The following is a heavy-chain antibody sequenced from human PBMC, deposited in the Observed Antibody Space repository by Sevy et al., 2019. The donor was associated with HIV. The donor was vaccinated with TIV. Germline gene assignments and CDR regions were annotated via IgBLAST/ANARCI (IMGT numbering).Heavy chain of an antibody. Sequence: SETLSLTCTVSNYSISSGYFWGWIRQPPGKGLEWIGSIYHSGRTYYNPSLKSRVTVSVDTAKNQFSLKLSSVTAADTAVYYCGHIAVAREGEYYFDYWGRGTLVTVSS. CDR3: GHIAVAREGEYYFDY. V-gene: IGHV4-38-2*02. CDR2: IYHSGRT. D-gene: IGHD6-19*01. CDR1: NYSISSGYF. J-gene: IGHJ4*02.